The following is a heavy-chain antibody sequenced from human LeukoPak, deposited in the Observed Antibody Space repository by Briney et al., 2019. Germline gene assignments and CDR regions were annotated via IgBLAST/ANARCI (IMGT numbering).Heavy chain of an antibody. D-gene: IGHD3-3*01. CDR2: IYHSGST. Sequence: QVQLQESGPGLVKPSETLSLTCAVSGYSISSGYYWGWIRQPPGKGLEWIGSIYHSGSTYYNPSLKSRVTISVGTSKNQFSLKLSSVTAADTAVYYCVRPLFGVVIDDAFDIWGQGTMVTVSS. CDR1: GYSISSGYY. CDR3: VRPLFGVVIDDAFDI. J-gene: IGHJ3*02. V-gene: IGHV4-38-2*01.